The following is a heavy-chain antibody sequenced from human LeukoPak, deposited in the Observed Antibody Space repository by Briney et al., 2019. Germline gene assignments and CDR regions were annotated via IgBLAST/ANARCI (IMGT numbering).Heavy chain of an antibody. V-gene: IGHV1-2*02. CDR2: ISPNSGGT. CDR1: GYTFIGYY. CDR3: ARYSSGWYFDL. D-gene: IGHD6-19*01. J-gene: IGHJ2*01. Sequence: ASVKVSCKASGYTFIGYYIHWVRQAPGQGLEWMGWISPNSGGTNYAQKFQGRVTMTRDTSISTAYMELTRLRSDDTAGYYCARYSSGWYFDLWGRGTLVTVSS.